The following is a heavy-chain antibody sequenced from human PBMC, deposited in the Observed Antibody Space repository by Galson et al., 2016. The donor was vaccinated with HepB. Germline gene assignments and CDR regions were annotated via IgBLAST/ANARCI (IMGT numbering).Heavy chain of an antibody. J-gene: IGHJ5*02. D-gene: IGHD2-2*01. Sequence: SLRPSCAASGFTVSNLYMTWVRQAPGKSLEWVALIYNSGRTTYADSVKGRFIISRDNSKNMMFLQMNNLRADDTAVYYCATQSASTKCYWCFDPWGQGTLVTVSS. CDR3: ATQSASTKCYWCFDP. CDR1: GFTVSNLY. CDR2: IYNSGRT. V-gene: IGHV3-53*01.